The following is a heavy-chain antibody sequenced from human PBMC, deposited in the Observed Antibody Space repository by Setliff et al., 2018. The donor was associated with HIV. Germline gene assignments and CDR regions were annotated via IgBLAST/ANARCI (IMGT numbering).Heavy chain of an antibody. CDR1: GGSISSGGYY. J-gene: IGHJ6*03. D-gene: IGHD3-16*02. V-gene: IGHV4-31*03. CDR3: ARGAREGVIASYYYSYMDV. CDR2: IYYSGST. Sequence: SETLSLTCTVSGGSISSGGYYWSWIRQHPGKGLEWIGYIYYSGSTYYNPSLKSRVTISVDTSKNQFSLKLSSVTAADTAVYYCARGAREGVIASYYYSYMDVWGKGTTVTVSS.